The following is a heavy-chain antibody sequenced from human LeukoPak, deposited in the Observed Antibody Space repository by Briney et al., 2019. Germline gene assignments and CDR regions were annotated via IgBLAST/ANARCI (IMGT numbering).Heavy chain of an antibody. D-gene: IGHD4-17*01. CDR1: GFTFSTYS. Sequence: RRSLRLSCAASGFTFSTYSMNWVSQAPGKGLEWVSSTTSSSSYIYYADSVKGRLPHSRAHAKDPPHLKMNSLPAEHTAVIYCARVGTVPFNYYVIMVVWGKGATVTVSS. J-gene: IGHJ6*03. CDR3: ARVGTVPFNYYVIMVV. CDR2: TTSSSSYI. V-gene: IGHV3-21*01.